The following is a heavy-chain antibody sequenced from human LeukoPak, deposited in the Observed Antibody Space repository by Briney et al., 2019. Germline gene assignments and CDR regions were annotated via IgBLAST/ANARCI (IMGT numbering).Heavy chain of an antibody. Sequence: GPSLRLSCAASGSTFSSYSMNWVSQAPGKGLEWGSYISSSSSTIYYADSVKGRFTISRDNAKNSLYLQMNSLRAEDTAVYYCARTDSSSWYVYWGQGTLVTVSS. J-gene: IGHJ4*02. V-gene: IGHV3-48*04. CDR1: GSTFSSYS. D-gene: IGHD6-13*01. CDR2: ISSSSSTI. CDR3: ARTDSSSWYVY.